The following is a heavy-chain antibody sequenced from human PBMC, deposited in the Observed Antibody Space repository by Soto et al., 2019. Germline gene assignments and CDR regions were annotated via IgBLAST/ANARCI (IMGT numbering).Heavy chain of an antibody. J-gene: IGHJ4*02. CDR2: ISYDGSNK. V-gene: IGHV3-30*03. Sequence: QVQLVESGGGVVQPGRSLRLSCAASGFIFNNYGMHWVRQAPGKGLEWVAVISYDGSNKYYADSVKGRFTISRDNSKNTLYLQMNIPRPEDTALYYCASTGSYYWGQGTLVTVSS. CDR3: ASTGSYY. D-gene: IGHD4-17*01. CDR1: GFIFNNYG.